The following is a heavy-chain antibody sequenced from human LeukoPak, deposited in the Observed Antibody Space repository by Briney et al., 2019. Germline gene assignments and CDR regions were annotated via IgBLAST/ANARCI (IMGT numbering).Heavy chain of an antibody. V-gene: IGHV1-2*02. D-gene: IGHD6-19*01. Sequence: ASVKVSCKASGYTFTGYFIHWVRQAPGQGLEWMGWINPNSGGTNYAQKFQGRVTMTRDTAINTAYMELSRLRSDDTAVYYCARERFYSSGSKSNRVDYWGQGTLVTVSS. J-gene: IGHJ4*02. CDR3: ARERFYSSGSKSNRVDY. CDR1: GYTFTGYF. CDR2: INPNSGGT.